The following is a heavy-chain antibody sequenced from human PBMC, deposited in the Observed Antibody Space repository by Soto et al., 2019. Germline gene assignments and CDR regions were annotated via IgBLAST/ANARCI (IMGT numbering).Heavy chain of an antibody. CDR3: ARELRVANRNSTDY. CDR2: IIPMFGAV. CDR1: GGAFSSYT. D-gene: IGHD1-7*01. Sequence: QVQLVQSGAEVKKPGSSVKVSCKASGGAFSSYTISWVRQAPGQGLEWMGGIIPMFGAVSSTQKFRGRVTISADESTSTAYMELTSLRSDDTAVYYCARELRVANRNSTDYWGPGIFVTVSS. J-gene: IGHJ4*02. V-gene: IGHV1-69*12.